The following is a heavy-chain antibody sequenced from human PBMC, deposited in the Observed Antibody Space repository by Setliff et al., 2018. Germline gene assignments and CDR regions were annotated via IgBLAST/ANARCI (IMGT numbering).Heavy chain of an antibody. J-gene: IGHJ4*02. CDR2: INWNGGST. CDR1: GFTFDDYG. D-gene: IGHD3-16*01. Sequence: GGSLRLSCAASGFTFDDYGMSWVRQAPGKGLEWVSGINWNGGSTGYADSVKGRFTISRDNAKNSLYLQMNSLRAEDTAVYYCARDFGSHFFDYWGQGTLVTVSS. CDR3: ARDFGSHFFDY. V-gene: IGHV3-20*04.